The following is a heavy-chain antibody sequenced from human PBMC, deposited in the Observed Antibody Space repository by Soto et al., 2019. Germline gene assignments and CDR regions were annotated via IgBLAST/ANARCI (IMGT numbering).Heavy chain of an antibody. CDR3: ARHVPAAGYYYGMDV. CDR1: GGTFSSYA. D-gene: IGHD2-2*01. V-gene: IGHV1-69*12. CDR2: IIPVFGTA. J-gene: IGHJ6*02. Sequence: QVQLVQSGAEVKKPGSSVKVSCKASGGTFSSYAISWVRQVPGQGRECLGGIIPVFGTANYAQKFQGRVTITAAESTSKAYMELSSLRSEDTAVYYCARHVPAAGYYYGMDVWGQGTTVTVSS.